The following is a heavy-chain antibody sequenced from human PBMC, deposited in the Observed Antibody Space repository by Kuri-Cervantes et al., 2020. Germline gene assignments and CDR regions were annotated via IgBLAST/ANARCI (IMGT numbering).Heavy chain of an antibody. V-gene: IGHV1-69*13. CDR1: GYTFTSDG. Sequence: SVKGSCKASGYTFTSDGISWVRQAPGQGLEWMGGIIPIFGTANYAQKFQGRVTITADESTSTAYMELSSLRSEDTAVYYCARELVTPYYYYGMDVWGQGTTVTVSS. J-gene: IGHJ6*02. CDR2: IIPIFGTA. CDR3: ARELVTPYYYYGMDV. D-gene: IGHD1-26*01.